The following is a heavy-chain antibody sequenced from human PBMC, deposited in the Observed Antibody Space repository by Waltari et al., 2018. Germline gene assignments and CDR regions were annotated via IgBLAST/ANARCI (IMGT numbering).Heavy chain of an antibody. V-gene: IGHV4-34*02. J-gene: IGHJ3*01. D-gene: IGHD3-9*01. CDR1: GGSFSCHF. CDR3: ARERSRDFDWLPNVLDV. Sequence: QVQLQQGGAGLLTPSETLSLTCTVHGGSFSCHFWPWIPQAPGKGLEWLGELDHRGSTHYNPSFRSRVTISVDTSKNQFSLQLNSVTAADTALYYCARERSRDFDWLPNVLDVWGLGTLVTVSS. CDR2: LDHRGST.